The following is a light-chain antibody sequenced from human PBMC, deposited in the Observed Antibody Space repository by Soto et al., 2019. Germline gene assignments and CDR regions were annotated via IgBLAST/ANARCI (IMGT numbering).Light chain of an antibody. V-gene: IGKV3-11*01. J-gene: IGKJ5*01. CDR1: QSVSSY. CDR3: QQRSNSPPF. Sequence: EIVLTQSPATLSLSPGERATLSCRASQSVSSYLAWYQQKPGQAPRLLIYDASNRATGIPARFSGSGSGTDFTLTISSLEPEDFAVYYCQQRSNSPPFFGQGTRLEIK. CDR2: DAS.